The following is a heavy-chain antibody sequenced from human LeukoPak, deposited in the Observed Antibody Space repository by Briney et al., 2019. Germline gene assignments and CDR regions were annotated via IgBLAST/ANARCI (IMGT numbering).Heavy chain of an antibody. V-gene: IGHV1-18*01. Sequence: ASAKVSCKASGYTFTSYAMHWVRQAPGQGLEWMGWISAYNGNTNYAQKLQGRVTMTTDTSTSTAYMELRSLRSDDTAVYYCARATVAADFDYWGQGTLVTVSS. CDR2: ISAYNGNT. CDR1: GYTFTSYA. J-gene: IGHJ4*02. CDR3: ARATVAADFDY. D-gene: IGHD4-23*01.